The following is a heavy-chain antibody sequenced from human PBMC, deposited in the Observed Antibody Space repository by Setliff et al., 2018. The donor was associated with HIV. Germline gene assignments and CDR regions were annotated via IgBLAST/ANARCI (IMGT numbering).Heavy chain of an antibody. CDR1: GYTFSSYG. D-gene: IGHD3-3*01. CDR3: ARGYYNFWSGYYDSRFPNPIDAFDI. J-gene: IGHJ3*02. Sequence: ASVKVSCKASGYTFSSYGISWVRQAPGQGVEWMGWISAYNGNTNYAQKLQGRVTMTTDTSTSTGYMELRSLRSDDTAVYYCARGYYNFWSGYYDSRFPNPIDAFDIWGQGTMVTVSS. CDR2: ISAYNGNT. V-gene: IGHV1-18*01.